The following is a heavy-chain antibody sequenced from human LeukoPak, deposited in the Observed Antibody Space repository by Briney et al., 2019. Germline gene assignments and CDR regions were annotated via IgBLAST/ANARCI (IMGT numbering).Heavy chain of an antibody. Sequence: GGSLRLSCAASGFTFSSYSMNWVRQAPGKGLEWVSSISSSSSYIYYADSVKGRFTISRDNAKNSLYLQMNSLRAEDTAVYYCARDVEGSSWAGGRRYDYYYGMDVWGQGTTVTVSS. CDR2: ISSSSSYI. J-gene: IGHJ6*02. D-gene: IGHD6-13*01. CDR1: GFTFSSYS. CDR3: ARDVEGSSWAGGRRYDYYYGMDV. V-gene: IGHV3-21*01.